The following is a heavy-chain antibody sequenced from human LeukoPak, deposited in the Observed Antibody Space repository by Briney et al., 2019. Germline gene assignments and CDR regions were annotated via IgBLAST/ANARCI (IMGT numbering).Heavy chain of an antibody. CDR1: GFTFTSYA. Sequence: GGSLRLSCAASGFTFTSYAMHWVRQAPGKGLEWVAVISFAGDIYYYADSVKGRFTISRDNSRSTLYLQMNSLRAEDTAVYYCASRGYSYGSGWGQGTLVTVSS. CDR3: ASRGYSYGSG. CDR2: ISFAGDIY. D-gene: IGHD5-18*01. J-gene: IGHJ4*02. V-gene: IGHV3-30*04.